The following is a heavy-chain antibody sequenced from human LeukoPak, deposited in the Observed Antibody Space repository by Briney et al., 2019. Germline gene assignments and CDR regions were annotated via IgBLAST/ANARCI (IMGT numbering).Heavy chain of an antibody. D-gene: IGHD1-26*01. V-gene: IGHV4-39*07. CDR1: GASIRSSDYY. CDR3: ARAGGSYTFDY. Sequence: KPSETLSLTCVLSGASIRSSDYYWAWIRQPPGKGLEWIGTVYYSSSTYYNPPLKSRVTISVDTSKKQFSLKLSSVTAADTAVYYCARAGGSYTFDYWGQGTLVTVSS. CDR2: VYYSSST. J-gene: IGHJ4*02.